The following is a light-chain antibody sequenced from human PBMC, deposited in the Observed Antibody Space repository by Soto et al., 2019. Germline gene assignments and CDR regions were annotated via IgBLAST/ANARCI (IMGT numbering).Light chain of an antibody. CDR2: EVN. Sequence: VRTQPASLSVAPGQWITISYTGTSSDIGAYDYVSWFQQHPGKAPKLMFSEVNNRPSGVSNRFSGSKSGTTAYLTISGLQVEDEDAYFCSSFRTTRTYVFG. J-gene: IGLJ2*01. CDR3: SSFRTTRTYV. CDR1: SSDIGAYDY. V-gene: IGLV2-14*01.